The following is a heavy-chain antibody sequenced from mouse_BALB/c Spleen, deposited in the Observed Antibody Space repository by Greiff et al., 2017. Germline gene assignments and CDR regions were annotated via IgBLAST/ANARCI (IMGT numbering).Heavy chain of an antibody. D-gene: IGHD1-1*01. J-gene: IGHJ2*01. CDR3: ARARGVAAPFDY. CDR1: GFSLTGYG. Sequence: VKLVESGPGLVAPSQSLSITCTVSGFSLTGYGVNWVRQPPGKGLEWLGMIWGDGSTNYNSALMSRLSISKDNSKSQVFLKMNSLQTDDTAMYYCARARGVAAPFDYWGQGTTLTVSS. V-gene: IGHV2-6-7*01. CDR2: IWGDGST.